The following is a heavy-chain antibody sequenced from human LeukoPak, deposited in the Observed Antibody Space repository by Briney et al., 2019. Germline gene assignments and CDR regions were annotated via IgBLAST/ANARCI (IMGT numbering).Heavy chain of an antibody. Sequence: ASVKVSCKASGYTFTGYYMRWVRQAPGQGLEWMGWINPNSGGTNYAQKFQGRVTMTRDTSISTAYMELSRLRSDDTAVYYCATYYDILAEDSDWFDPWGQGTLVTVYS. V-gene: IGHV1-2*02. J-gene: IGHJ5*02. CDR1: GYTFTGYY. CDR3: ATYYDILAEDSDWFDP. CDR2: INPNSGGT. D-gene: IGHD3-9*01.